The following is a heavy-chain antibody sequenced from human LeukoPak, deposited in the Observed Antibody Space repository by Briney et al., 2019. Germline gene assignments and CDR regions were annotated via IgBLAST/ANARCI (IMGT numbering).Heavy chain of an antibody. Sequence: GASVTVSCKASGGTFSSYAINWVRQAPGQGLEWMGGIIPMFGAADFAQKFQGRVTITTDASTTTAYMELSSLRSEDTAVYFCARGGRRDGYNPFDYWGQGTLLSLSS. J-gene: IGHJ4*02. CDR1: GGTFSSYA. D-gene: IGHD5-24*01. V-gene: IGHV1-69*05. CDR3: ARGGRRDGYNPFDY. CDR2: IIPMFGAA.